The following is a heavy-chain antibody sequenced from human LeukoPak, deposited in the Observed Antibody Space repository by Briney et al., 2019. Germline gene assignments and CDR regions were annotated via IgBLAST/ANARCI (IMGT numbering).Heavy chain of an antibody. Sequence: SETLSLTCTVSGGSISSYYWSWIRPTPGKGLEWIGYFYYSGSTNYNPSLKSRVTISVDTSKNQFSLKLSSVTAADTAVYYCARVVAGYDSSGYAYYYYYYYMDVWGKGTTVTVSS. V-gene: IGHV4-59*01. CDR2: FYYSGST. CDR3: ARVVAGYDSSGYAYYYYYYYMDV. D-gene: IGHD3-22*01. J-gene: IGHJ6*03. CDR1: GGSISSYY.